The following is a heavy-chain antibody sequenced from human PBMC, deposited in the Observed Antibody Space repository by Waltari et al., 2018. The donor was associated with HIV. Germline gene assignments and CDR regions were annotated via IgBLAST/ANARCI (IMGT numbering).Heavy chain of an antibody. D-gene: IGHD2-21*01. V-gene: IGHV3-7*01. CDR1: GFTFSSYW. J-gene: IGHJ6*02. CDR2: IKQDGREK. CDR3: ARDGILWGAYYGMDV. Sequence: EVQLVESGGGLVQHGGSLRLSCAASGFTFSSYWMCWVRQAPGKGLEWVANIKQDGREKYYVDSVKGRFTISRDNAKNSLYLQMNSLRAEDTAVYYCARDGILWGAYYGMDVWGQGTTVTVSS.